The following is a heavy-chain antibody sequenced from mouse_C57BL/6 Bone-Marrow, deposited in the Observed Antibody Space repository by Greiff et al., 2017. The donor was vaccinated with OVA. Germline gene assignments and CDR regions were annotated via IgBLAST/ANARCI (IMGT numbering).Heavy chain of an antibody. Sequence: QVQLQQSGPELVKPGASVKISCKASGYTFTDYYINWVKQRPGQGLECIGWIYPGSGNTKYNEKFKGKATLTVDTSSSTAYMQLSSLTSEDSAVYFCARGDWDYFDYWGQGTTLTVSS. CDR3: ARGDWDYFDY. CDR2: IYPGSGNT. CDR1: GYTFTDYY. J-gene: IGHJ2*01. V-gene: IGHV1-84*01. D-gene: IGHD4-1*01.